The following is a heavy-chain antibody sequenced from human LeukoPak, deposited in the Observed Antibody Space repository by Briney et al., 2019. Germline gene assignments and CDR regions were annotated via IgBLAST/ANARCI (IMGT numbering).Heavy chain of an antibody. CDR3: ARGDYDFWSGYYTPPAP. CDR2: IYHSGST. Sequence: PSETLSLTCTVSGGSISSGGYYWSWIRQPPGKGLEWIGYIYHSGSTYYNPSLKSRVTISVDRSKNQFSLKLSSVTAADTAVYYCARGDYDFWSGYYTPPAPWGQGTLVTVSS. V-gene: IGHV4-30-2*01. CDR1: GGSISSGGYY. D-gene: IGHD3-3*01. J-gene: IGHJ5*02.